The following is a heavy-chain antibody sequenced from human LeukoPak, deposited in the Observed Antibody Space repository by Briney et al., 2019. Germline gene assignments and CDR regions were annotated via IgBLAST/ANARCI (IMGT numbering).Heavy chain of an antibody. CDR3: ARGRSTGYPYYFYY. CDR1: GYTFTSYD. CDR2: MNPNSGST. V-gene: IGHV1-8*03. D-gene: IGHD2-2*01. Sequence: GASVKVSCKASGYTFTSYDINWVRQATGQGLEWMGWMNPNSGSTGYAQKFQGRVTITRNTSISTAYMELSGLRSEDTAVYYCARGRSTGYPYYFYYGGKGTLVTVSS. J-gene: IGHJ4*02.